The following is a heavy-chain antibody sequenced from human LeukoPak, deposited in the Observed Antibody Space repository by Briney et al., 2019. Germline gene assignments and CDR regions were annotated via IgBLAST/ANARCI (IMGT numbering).Heavy chain of an antibody. D-gene: IGHD3-22*01. Sequence: GGSLRLSCAASGFTFSSYALSWVRQAPGKGLEWVTAISGSGYSTYYADSVKGRFTISRDNSKNTLYLQVNSLRAEDTAVYYCAKPPYGNSDYYPFDSWGQGTLVSVSS. J-gene: IGHJ4*02. CDR1: GFTFSSYA. V-gene: IGHV3-23*01. CDR3: AKPPYGNSDYYPFDS. CDR2: ISGSGYST.